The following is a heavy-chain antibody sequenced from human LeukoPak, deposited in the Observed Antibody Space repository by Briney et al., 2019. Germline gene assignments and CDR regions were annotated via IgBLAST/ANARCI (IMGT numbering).Heavy chain of an antibody. CDR3: ARDPYYYDSSGYSSEA. CDR1: GFTFSSYS. V-gene: IGHV3-48*02. J-gene: IGHJ5*02. Sequence: QPGGPLRLSCAASGFTFSSYSMNWVRQAPGKGLEWVSYISSSSSTIYYADSVKGRFTISRDNAKNSLYLQMNSLRDEDTAVYYCARDPYYYDSSGYSSEAWGQGTLVTVSS. CDR2: ISSSSSTI. D-gene: IGHD3-22*01.